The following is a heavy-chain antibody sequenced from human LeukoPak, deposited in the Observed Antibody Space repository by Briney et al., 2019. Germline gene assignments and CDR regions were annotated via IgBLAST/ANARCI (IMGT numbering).Heavy chain of an antibody. CDR3: ARDRGSGYYYDSSGYYPLDY. CDR1: GFTFSSYS. J-gene: IGHJ4*02. D-gene: IGHD3-22*01. Sequence: PGGSLRLSCAASGFTFSSYSMNWVRQAPGKGLEWVSSISSSSSYIYYADSVKGRFTISRDNAKNSLYLQMNSLRAEDTAVYYCARDRGSGYYYDSSGYYPLDYWGQGTLVTVSS. V-gene: IGHV3-21*01. CDR2: ISSSSSYI.